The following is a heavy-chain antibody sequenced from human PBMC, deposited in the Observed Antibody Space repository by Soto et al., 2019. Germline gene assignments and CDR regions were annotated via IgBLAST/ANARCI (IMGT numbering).Heavy chain of an antibody. Sequence: PGESLKISCKRSGYSFTSYWIGWVRQMPGKGLEWMGIIYPGDSDTRYSPSFQGQVTISADKSISTAYLQWSSLKASDTAMYYCARRPRGWYDSSGYAESKYYFGYWGQGTLVTVSS. V-gene: IGHV5-51*01. CDR2: IYPGDSDT. D-gene: IGHD3-22*01. J-gene: IGHJ4*02. CDR3: ARRPRGWYDSSGYAESKYYFGY. CDR1: GYSFTSYW.